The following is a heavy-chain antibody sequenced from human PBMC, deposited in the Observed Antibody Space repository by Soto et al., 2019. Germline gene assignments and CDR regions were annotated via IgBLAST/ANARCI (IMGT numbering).Heavy chain of an antibody. V-gene: IGHV1-58*01. CDR3: AAGRVGYDQNWFDP. D-gene: IGHD1-26*01. CDR1: GFTFTSSA. CDR2: IVVGSGNT. J-gene: IGHJ5*02. Sequence: QMQLVQSGPEVKKPGTSVKVSCKASGFTFTSSAVQWMRQARGQRLEWIGWIVVGSGNTNYAQKFQERVTITRDMSTSTAYMELSSLRSEDTAVYYCAAGRVGYDQNWFDPWGQGTLVTVSS.